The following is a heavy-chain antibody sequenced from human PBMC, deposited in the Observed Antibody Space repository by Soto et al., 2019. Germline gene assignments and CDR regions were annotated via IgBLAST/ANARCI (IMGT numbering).Heavy chain of an antibody. J-gene: IGHJ4*02. Sequence: GGSLRLSCAASGFTFSSYSMNLVRQAPGKGLEWVSYISSSSSTIYYADSVKGRFTISRDNAKNSLYLQMNSLRAEDTAVYYCARDSGYSYGPLDYWGQGTLVTVSS. CDR3: ARDSGYSYGPLDY. D-gene: IGHD5-18*01. CDR2: ISSSSSTI. V-gene: IGHV3-48*01. CDR1: GFTFSSYS.